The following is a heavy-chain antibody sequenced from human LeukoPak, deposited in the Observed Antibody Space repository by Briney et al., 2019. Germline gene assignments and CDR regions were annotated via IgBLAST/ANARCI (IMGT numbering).Heavy chain of an antibody. Sequence: GGSLRLSCAASGFTFSSYGMSWVRQAPGKGLEWVSAISGSGGSTYYADSVKGRFTISRDNSKNTLYLQMNSLRAEDTAVYYCAKGLDIVVVPAARPFDYWGQGTLVTVSS. CDR3: AKGLDIVVVPAARPFDY. V-gene: IGHV3-23*01. CDR1: GFTFSSYG. D-gene: IGHD2-2*03. CDR2: ISGSGGST. J-gene: IGHJ4*02.